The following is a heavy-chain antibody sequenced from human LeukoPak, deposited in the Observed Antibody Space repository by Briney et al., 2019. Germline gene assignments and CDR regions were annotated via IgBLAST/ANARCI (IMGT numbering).Heavy chain of an antibody. V-gene: IGHV1-69*01. J-gene: IGHJ4*02. D-gene: IGHD6-19*01. Sequence: SVKVSCKASGGTFSSYAISWVRQAPGQGLEWMGGIIPIFGTANYAQKFQGRVTITADESTSTAYMELSSLRSEDTAGYYCARAGGGYVAGYPAYYFDYWGQGTLVTVSS. CDR1: GGTFSSYA. CDR3: ARAGGGYVAGYPAYYFDY. CDR2: IIPIFGTA.